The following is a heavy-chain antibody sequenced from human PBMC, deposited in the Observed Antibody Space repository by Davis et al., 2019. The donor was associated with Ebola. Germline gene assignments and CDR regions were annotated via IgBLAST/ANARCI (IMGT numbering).Heavy chain of an antibody. J-gene: IGHJ5*02. CDR3: ARDGIAAAGTGGVYNWFDP. CDR2: ISSSSSYI. V-gene: IGHV3-21*01. CDR1: GFTFSIYS. D-gene: IGHD6-13*01. Sequence: GGSLRLSCAASGFTFSIYSMNWVRQAPGKGLEWVSYISSSSSYIYYAGSVKGRFTISRDNAKNSLCLQMNSLRAEDTAAYYCARDGIAAAGTGGVYNWFDPWGQGTLVTVSS.